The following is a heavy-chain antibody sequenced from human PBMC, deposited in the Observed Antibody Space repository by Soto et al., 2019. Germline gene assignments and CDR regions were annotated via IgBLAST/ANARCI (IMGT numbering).Heavy chain of an antibody. J-gene: IGHJ3*02. CDR3: TRLSRPYYYDSSDAFDI. CDR1: VFTFIGSA. CDR2: IRSKANSYAT. Sequence: GWSLRLSCASSVFTFIGSAMHWVRQASGKGLEWVGRIRSKANSYATAYAASVKGRFTISRDDSKNTAYLQMNSLKTEDTAVYYCTRLSRPYYYDSSDAFDIWGQGTMVTVSS. D-gene: IGHD3-22*01. V-gene: IGHV3-73*01.